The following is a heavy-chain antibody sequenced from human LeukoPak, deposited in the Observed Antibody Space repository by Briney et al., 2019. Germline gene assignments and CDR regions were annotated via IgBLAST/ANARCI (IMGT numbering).Heavy chain of an antibody. D-gene: IGHD4-17*01. V-gene: IGHV3-9*01. CDR2: IFWKSGSG. J-gene: IGHJ6*02. CDR1: GFTFDDYA. Sequence: PGGSLRLSCAASGFTFDDYAMHWVRQAPGRGLEWISGIFWKSGSGGYADSVKGRFTVSRDNAKNSLYLQMNSLRPEDTALYYCTKDLSPGGADVWGQGTAVTVSS. CDR3: TKDLSPGGADV.